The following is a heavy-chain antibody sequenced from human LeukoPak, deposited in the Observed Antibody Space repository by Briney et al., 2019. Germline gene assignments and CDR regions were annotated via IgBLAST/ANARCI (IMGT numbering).Heavy chain of an antibody. CDR1: GYTFTSYY. CDR2: INPSGDST. Sequence: ASVKVSCKASGYTFTSYYMHWVRQPPGQGLEGMGIINPSGDSTSYAQKFQGRVTMTRDTSTSTVYMELSSLRSEDTAVYYCARASSGYYYFDYWGQGTLVTVSS. V-gene: IGHV1-46*01. CDR3: ARASSGYYYFDY. D-gene: IGHD3-22*01. J-gene: IGHJ4*02.